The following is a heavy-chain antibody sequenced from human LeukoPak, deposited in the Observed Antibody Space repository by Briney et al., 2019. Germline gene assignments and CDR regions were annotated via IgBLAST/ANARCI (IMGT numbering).Heavy chain of an antibody. D-gene: IGHD3-9*01. CDR3: ARGGYYDILTGYSRGDLDY. V-gene: IGHV1-3*01. Sequence: KFQGRVTITRDTSASTAYMELSSLRSGDTAVYYCARGGYYDILTGYSRGDLDYWGQGTLVTVSS. J-gene: IGHJ4*02.